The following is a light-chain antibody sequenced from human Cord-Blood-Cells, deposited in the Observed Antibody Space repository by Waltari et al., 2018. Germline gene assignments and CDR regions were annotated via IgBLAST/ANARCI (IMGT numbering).Light chain of an antibody. CDR2: AAS. Sequence: DIQMTQSTSSLSASVADRVTITCRTSQSISSYLNCYKQKPGKAPKLLIYAASSLQSGVPSRFSGSGSGTDFTLTISSLQPEDFATYYCQQSYSTPWTFGQGTKVEIK. CDR3: QQSYSTPWT. J-gene: IGKJ1*01. CDR1: QSISSY. V-gene: IGKV1-39*01.